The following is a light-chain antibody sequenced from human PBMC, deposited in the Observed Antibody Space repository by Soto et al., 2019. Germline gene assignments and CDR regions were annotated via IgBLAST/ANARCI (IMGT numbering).Light chain of an antibody. J-gene: IGLJ2*01. V-gene: IGLV1-47*01. CDR1: SSNIGSNY. Sequence: QSVLTQPPSASGTPGQRVTISCSGSSSNIGSNYVYWYQQFPGSAPKLLIYRNDQRPSGVPDRFSGSKSGTSASLSISGPRSEDEADYYCAAWDDSLRAVVFGGGTKRTVL. CDR2: RND. CDR3: AAWDDSLRAVV.